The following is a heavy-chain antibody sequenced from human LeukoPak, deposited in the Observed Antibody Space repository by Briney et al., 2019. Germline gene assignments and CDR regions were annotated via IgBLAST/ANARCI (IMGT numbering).Heavy chain of an antibody. V-gene: IGHV3-74*01. Sequence: GGSLRLSCAASGFTLSSYRMHWVRQAPGKGLVWVSRINSDGSSTSYADSVKGRFTISRDNPKNTLYLQMNSLRAEDTAVYYCARDLLSSGYYDSSGVDYWGQGTLVTVSS. CDR2: INSDGSST. D-gene: IGHD3-22*01. CDR3: ARDLLSSGYYDSSGVDY. CDR1: GFTLSSYR. J-gene: IGHJ4*02.